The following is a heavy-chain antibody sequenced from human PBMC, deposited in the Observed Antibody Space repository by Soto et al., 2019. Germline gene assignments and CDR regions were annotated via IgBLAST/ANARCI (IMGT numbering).Heavy chain of an antibody. J-gene: IGHJ3*02. CDR1: GFTFSDYA. V-gene: IGHV3-23*01. CDR2: IKAGAE. CDR3: AKDGGRFFNEFET. Sequence: EVQLLESGGILVQPGGSLRLSCTASGFTFSDYAMHWVRQAPGKGLEWLSSIKAGAEHHADSVTGRFTISRDNSKNTLYLQMNNLRVEDTAVYYCAKDGGRFFNEFETWGQGILVTISS. D-gene: IGHD3-3*01.